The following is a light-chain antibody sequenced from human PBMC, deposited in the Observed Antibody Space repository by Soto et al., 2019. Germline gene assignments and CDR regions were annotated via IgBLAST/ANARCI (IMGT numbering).Light chain of an antibody. V-gene: IGKV1-27*01. CDR1: QGIGDS. CDR3: QKYNFAPFT. J-gene: IGKJ3*01. CDR2: AAS. Sequence: DIQMTQSPSSLSASVGDRVTISCRASQGIGDSLAWFQQRPGKPPKVLIHAASTLYSGVPSRFSGSGSGTNFTLTISSLRPEDFAVYFCQKYNFAPFTFGPETRVDIK.